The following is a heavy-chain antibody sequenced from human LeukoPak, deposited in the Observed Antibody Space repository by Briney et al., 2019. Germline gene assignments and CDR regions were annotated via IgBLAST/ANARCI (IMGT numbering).Heavy chain of an antibody. V-gene: IGHV4-59*01. Sequence: SETLSLTCTVPGGSISRYYWSWIRQPPGKGLEWIAYIDESGRTNYNPSLKSLVTISVDTSKNQFSLKLSSVAAADTAVYYCARDGNNIASAFDIWGQGTMVTVSS. D-gene: IGHD5-24*01. CDR3: ARDGNNIASAFDI. J-gene: IGHJ3*02. CDR2: IDESGRT. CDR1: GGSISRYY.